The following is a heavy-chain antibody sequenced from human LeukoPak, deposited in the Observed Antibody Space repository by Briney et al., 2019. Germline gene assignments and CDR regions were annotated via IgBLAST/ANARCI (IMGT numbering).Heavy chain of an antibody. CDR3: AKDGGLWVSAHWGDS. V-gene: IGHV3-23*01. CDR1: GFTFSGYT. CDR2: ITTSDGNT. D-gene: IGHD7-27*01. Sequence: GGSLRLSCAASGFTFSGYTMSWVRQAPGKGLEWVSTITTSDGNTYYADSVKGRFTVSRDNSKNTLFLQMNSLRAEDTAVYYCAKDGGLWVSAHWGDSWGRGTLVTVSS. J-gene: IGHJ4*02.